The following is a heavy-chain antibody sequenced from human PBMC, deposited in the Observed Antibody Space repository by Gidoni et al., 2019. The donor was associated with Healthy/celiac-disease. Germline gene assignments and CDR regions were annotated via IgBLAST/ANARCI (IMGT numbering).Heavy chain of an antibody. V-gene: IGHV1-46*01. CDR2: INPSGGST. D-gene: IGHD6-19*01. J-gene: IGHJ4*02. Sequence: QVQLVQSGAEVKKPGTSVKVSCRASGYNFTIYYMHWMRQAHGQGLEWMGIINPSGGSTSYAQKFQGRGTMTRETSTSTVYRELSSLRSEDTAVYYCARVRGMYSSGWIDYWGQGTLVTVSS. CDR3: ARVRGMYSSGWIDY. CDR1: GYNFTIYY.